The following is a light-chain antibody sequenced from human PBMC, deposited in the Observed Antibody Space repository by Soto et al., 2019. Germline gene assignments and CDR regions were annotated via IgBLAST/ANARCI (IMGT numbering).Light chain of an antibody. Sequence: IVLTQSACPLSLSPGERATLSCGASQSVSNNYLAWYQQPPGQAPRLLIYGASNRATGIPDRLSGSASGTDFTLTISRLEPEDFAVYYCQQYGSSGTFGQGTKVDIK. CDR2: GAS. CDR3: QQYGSSGT. V-gene: IGKV3-20*01. J-gene: IGKJ1*01. CDR1: QSVSNNY.